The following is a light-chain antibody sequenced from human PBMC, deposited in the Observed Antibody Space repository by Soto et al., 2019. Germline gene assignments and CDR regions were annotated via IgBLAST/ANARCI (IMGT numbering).Light chain of an antibody. CDR2: EVF. V-gene: IGLV2-14*01. CDR1: SSDVGGYNY. Sequence: QSALTQPASVSGSPGQSISISCTGTSSDVGGYNYVSWYQQHPGKAPKLIICEVFNRPSGVSSRFSGSKSGNTASLTISGLQAEDEADYYCSSYTSNITQVFGGGTKLTVL. J-gene: IGLJ3*02. CDR3: SSYTSNITQV.